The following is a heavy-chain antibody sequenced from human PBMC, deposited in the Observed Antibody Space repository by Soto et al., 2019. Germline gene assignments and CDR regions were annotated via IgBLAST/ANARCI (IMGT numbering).Heavy chain of an antibody. CDR2: IKPGTSDI. V-gene: IGHV5-51*01. D-gene: IGHD3-3*02. J-gene: IGHJ4*02. CDR3: ARQLSHICDS. Sequence: GESLKISCKGVGYKFGCAWIGWVRQMPGKGLEWMGIIKPGTSDIRYSPSCRGHVTISADEAVSTAYLQWSSLKASDTAMYYCARQLSHICDSWGQGTLVTAP. CDR1: GYKFGCAW.